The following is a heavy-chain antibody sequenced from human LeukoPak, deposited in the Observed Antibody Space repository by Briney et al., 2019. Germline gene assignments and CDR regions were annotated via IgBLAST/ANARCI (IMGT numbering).Heavy chain of an antibody. D-gene: IGHD1-26*01. J-gene: IGHJ5*02. Sequence: PGGSLRLSCAASGFTFSHYGMHWVRQAPGKGLEWVAVISYDGSNKYYADSVKGRFTISRDNSKNTLYLQMNSLRAEDTAVYYCAKDQGGGSYVGSWGQGALVTVSS. CDR2: ISYDGSNK. CDR3: AKDQGGGSYVGS. V-gene: IGHV3-30*18. CDR1: GFTFSHYG.